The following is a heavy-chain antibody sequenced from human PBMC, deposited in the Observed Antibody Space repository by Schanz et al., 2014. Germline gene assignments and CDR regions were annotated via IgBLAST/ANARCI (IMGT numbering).Heavy chain of an antibody. CDR2: ISPYNGNT. CDR3: ARGRGCTGGSCYSWFDL. J-gene: IGHJ5*02. Sequence: QVQLVQSGAEVKKPGASVKVSCKASGYTFTDYGLSWVRQAPGQGLEWLGWISPYNGNTNYAQKLQGRVTMTADTSTSTAYMELSSLRSEDTAVYYCARGRGCTGGSCYSWFDLWGQGTLVTVAS. D-gene: IGHD2-15*01. V-gene: IGHV1-18*01. CDR1: GYTFTDYG.